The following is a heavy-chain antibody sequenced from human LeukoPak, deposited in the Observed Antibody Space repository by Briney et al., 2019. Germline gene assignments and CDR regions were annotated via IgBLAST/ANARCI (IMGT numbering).Heavy chain of an antibody. V-gene: IGHV1-2*02. D-gene: IGHD6-13*01. CDR2: INPFTGFA. Sequence: GASVKVSCKASGYNFVDDYMHWVRQAPGQGLEWMGLINPFTGFANYAPKFQGRVTVTRDTSISTAYLEVRRLRFDDTAVYYCVPTPEAYTSNWNVWGQGTTVTVSS. J-gene: IGHJ6*02. CDR1: GYNFVDDY. CDR3: VPTPEAYTSNWNV.